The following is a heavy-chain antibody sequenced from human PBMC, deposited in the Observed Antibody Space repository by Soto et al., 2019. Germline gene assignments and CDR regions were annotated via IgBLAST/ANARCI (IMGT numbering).Heavy chain of an antibody. CDR3: AREDDGGDSLDV. CDR2: IHHSGSI. Sequence: PSETLSLTYTVSGDSISSDYYHWTWIRQSPGKGLEWIGYIHHSGSILYNPSLKSRVTISVDTSKNQFSLHLTSVTAADTAVYFCAREDDGGDSLDVWGQGTTVTVSS. CDR1: GDSISSDYYH. V-gene: IGHV4-30-4*08. J-gene: IGHJ6*02. D-gene: IGHD2-21*02.